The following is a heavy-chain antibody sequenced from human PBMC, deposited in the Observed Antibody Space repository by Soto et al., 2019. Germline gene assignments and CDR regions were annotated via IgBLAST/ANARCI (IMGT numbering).Heavy chain of an antibody. D-gene: IGHD3-3*02. CDR2: VHHTGLT. CDR1: GGSVSSEYYY. V-gene: IGHV4-39*02. J-gene: IGHJ4*02. CDR3: ARLGRLCRAFSY. Sequence: QLQESGPGRVRPSDTLALTCSVSGGSVSSEYYYWAWIRQAPGKGLEWIGSVHHTGLTDYNPSLKSRVIIHLSSSKNSCSLTMTSVTATVTALYYCARLGRLCRAFSYWGPGTQVTVSS.